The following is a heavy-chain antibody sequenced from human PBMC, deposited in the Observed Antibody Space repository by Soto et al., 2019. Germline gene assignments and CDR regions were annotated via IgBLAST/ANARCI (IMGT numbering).Heavy chain of an antibody. CDR2: IYQSGST. V-gene: IGHV4-30-2*01. CDR3: ATQSYSNSAAYYFYAIDV. D-gene: IGHD4-4*01. Sequence: SETLSLTCAVSGGSISSGGYSWSWIRQPPGKGLEWIGYIYQSGSTYYNPSLKSRVTISVDRSRNQFSLKLSSVTAADTAVYFCATQSYSNSAAYYFYAIDVCGQGTTVTVSS. J-gene: IGHJ6*02. CDR1: GGSISSGGYS.